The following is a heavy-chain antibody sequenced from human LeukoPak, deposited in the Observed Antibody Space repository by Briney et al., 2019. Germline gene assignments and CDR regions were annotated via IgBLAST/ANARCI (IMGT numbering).Heavy chain of an antibody. CDR3: ARQIAVATFDY. CDR2: IYYSGST. V-gene: IGHV4-59*08. J-gene: IGHJ4*02. CDR1: GGSISSYY. Sequence: SETLSLTCTVSGGSISSYYWSWIRQPPGKGLEWIGYIYYSGSTNYNPSLKSRVTISVDTSKNQFSLKLSSVTAADTAVYYCARQIAVATFDYWGQGTLVTVSS. D-gene: IGHD6-19*01.